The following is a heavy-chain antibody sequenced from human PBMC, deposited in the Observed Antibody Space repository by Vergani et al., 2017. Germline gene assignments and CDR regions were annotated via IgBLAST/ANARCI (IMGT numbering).Heavy chain of an antibody. V-gene: IGHV1-69*01. J-gene: IGHJ4*02. CDR2: IIPIFGTA. Sequence: QVQLVQSGAEVKKPGASVKVSCKASGYTFTGYYMHWVRQAPGQGLEWMGGIIPIFGTANYAQKFQGRVTITADESTSTAYMELSSLRSEDTAVYYCASEARNYDILTGSSGFDYWGQGTLVTVSS. D-gene: IGHD3-9*01. CDR1: GYTFTGYY. CDR3: ASEARNYDILTGSSGFDY.